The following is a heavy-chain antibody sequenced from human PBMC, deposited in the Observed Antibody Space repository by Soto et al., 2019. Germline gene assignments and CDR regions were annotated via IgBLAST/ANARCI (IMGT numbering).Heavy chain of an antibody. D-gene: IGHD6-13*01. CDR2: VWNDGSSE. Sequence: QVQLVESGGGVVQPGRSLRLSCAASGFTFSVYGMHWVRQAPGKGLEWVAVVWNDGSSEYYADSVKGRFAISRDNSTNILYLQMDSLRGEETAVYYCARDDKGAAAIGPLAFDIWGQGTVVTVSS. CDR3: ARDDKGAAAIGPLAFDI. J-gene: IGHJ3*02. V-gene: IGHV3-33*01. CDR1: GFTFSVYG.